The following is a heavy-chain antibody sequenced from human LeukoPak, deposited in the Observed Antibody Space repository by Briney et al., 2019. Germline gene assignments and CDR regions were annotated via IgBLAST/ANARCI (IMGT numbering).Heavy chain of an antibody. D-gene: IGHD6-13*01. CDR2: IYYSGST. CDR3: AKDSKVAAGKNH. Sequence: SETLSLTCTVSGGSISSSSYYWGWIRQPPGKGLEWIGSIYYSGSTYYNPSLKSRVTISADTSQNQFSLKLSSVTAADTAVYYCAKDSKVAAGKNHWGQGTLVTVSS. CDR1: GGSISSSSYY. V-gene: IGHV4-39*07. J-gene: IGHJ5*02.